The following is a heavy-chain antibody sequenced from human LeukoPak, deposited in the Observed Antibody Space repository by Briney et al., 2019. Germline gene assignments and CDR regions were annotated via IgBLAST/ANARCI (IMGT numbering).Heavy chain of an antibody. CDR3: ARGPQPYDDSGSRAFDI. J-gene: IGHJ3*02. D-gene: IGHD4-17*01. CDR2: ISSNGDIT. V-gene: IGHV3-64*01. Sequence: GSLRLSCAASGFPFSDYAMHWVRQAPGKKLEYVSTISSNGDITYYATSVKGRFTISRDNSKNTLFLQLGSLRAEDMAVYYCARGPQPYDDSGSRAFDIWGQGAMVTVSS. CDR1: GFPFSDYA.